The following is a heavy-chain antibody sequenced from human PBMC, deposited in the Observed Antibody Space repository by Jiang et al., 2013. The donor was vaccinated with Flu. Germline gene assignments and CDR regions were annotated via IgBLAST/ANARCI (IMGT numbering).Heavy chain of an antibody. CDR1: TSGMR. Sequence: TSGMRVSWIRQPPGKAPEWLARIDWDDDKFYSTSLKTRLTISKDTSKNQVVLTMTNMDPVDTATYYCARMGVCSGGSCQVDWGQGTLVTVSS. V-gene: IGHV2-70*04. CDR2: IDWDDDK. CDR3: ARMGVCSGGSCQVD. D-gene: IGHD2-15*01. J-gene: IGHJ4*02.